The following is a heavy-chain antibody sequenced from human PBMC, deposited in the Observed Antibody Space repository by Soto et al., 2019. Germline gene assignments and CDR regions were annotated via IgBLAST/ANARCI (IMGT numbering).Heavy chain of an antibody. CDR3: VPQSLSWTYYP. J-gene: IGHJ5*02. D-gene: IGHD3-10*01. CDR2: IYPGDSDT. V-gene: IGHV5-51*01. CDR1: GHSFSIYW. Sequence: PGESLKISCKGSGHSFSIYWIGWVRPMPGKGLEWMGIIYPGDSDTRYSASFQGRVTISVDKSINTAYLLWSSLKASDTAMYYCVPQSLSWTYYPWGQGTPVTVSS.